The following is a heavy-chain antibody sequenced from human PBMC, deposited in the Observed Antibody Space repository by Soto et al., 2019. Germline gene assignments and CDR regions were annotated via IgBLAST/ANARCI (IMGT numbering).Heavy chain of an antibody. CDR3: ARGGAMGVDY. CDR2: IYFDGITT. D-gene: IGHD1-26*01. V-gene: IGHV3-74*01. J-gene: IGHJ4*02. CDR1: GLPLNTHW. Sequence: EVQLVESGGGVVQPGGPWGPSGPASGLPLNTHWRHWFGQAPGKGLVWVSRIYFDGITTNYADSVKGRLTVSRDNAKNTVYLHVNTLRDEDTAVYYCARGGAMGVDYWGQGTLVTVSS.